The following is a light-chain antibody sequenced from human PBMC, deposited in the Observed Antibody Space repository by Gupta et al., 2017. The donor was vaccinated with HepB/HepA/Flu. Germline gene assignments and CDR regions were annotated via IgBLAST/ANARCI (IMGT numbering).Light chain of an antibody. Sequence: EIVLTQSPGTLSLSPGERATLSCRASQSVRTRYLAWFQQRPGQAPRVLIYATSSRAAGTPDRFSGTGSGTDFTLTVSRLEPEDFAVYYCQQEDKSPRTFGQGTIVDIK. V-gene: IGKV3-20*01. CDR3: QQEDKSPRT. CDR1: QSVRTRY. CDR2: ATS. J-gene: IGKJ1*01.